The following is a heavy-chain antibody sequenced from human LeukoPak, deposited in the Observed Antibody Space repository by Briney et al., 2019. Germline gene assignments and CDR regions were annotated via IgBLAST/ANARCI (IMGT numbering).Heavy chain of an antibody. CDR3: ARGGAGPLRD. V-gene: IGHV4-59*02. CDR1: SASVSSYY. CDR2: ISNSGSP. J-gene: IGHJ4*02. Sequence: LETLSLTCTVSSASVSSYYWSWVRQPPGGGLEWIGYISNSGSPSYNPSFKSRVTFSADTSKNHLSLKLNSVTPADTAVYFCARGGAGPLRDWGQGTLVTVSS. D-gene: IGHD3-16*01.